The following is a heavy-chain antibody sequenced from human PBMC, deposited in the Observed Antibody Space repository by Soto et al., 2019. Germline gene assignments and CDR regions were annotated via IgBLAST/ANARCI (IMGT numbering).Heavy chain of an antibody. D-gene: IGHD5-12*01. CDR3: AREDQDGYNLYNWFDP. V-gene: IGHV3-74*01. CDR1: GFTFSSYW. CDR2: INSDGSST. Sequence: EVQLVESGGGLVQPGGSLRLSCAASGFTFSSYWMHWVRQAPGKGLVWVSRINSDGSSTSYADSVKGRFTISRDNAKNTLYLQMNSLRAEDTAVYYCAREDQDGYNLYNWFDPWGQGTLVTVSS. J-gene: IGHJ5*02.